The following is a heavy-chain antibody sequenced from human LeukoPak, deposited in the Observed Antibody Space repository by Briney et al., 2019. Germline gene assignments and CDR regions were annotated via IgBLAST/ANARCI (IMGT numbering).Heavy chain of an antibody. CDR3: ARDTHIVVVPAAIHSWFDP. CDR2: IIPILGIA. J-gene: IGHJ5*02. D-gene: IGHD2-2*02. CDR1: GGTFSSYT. Sequence: SVKVSCKASGGTFSSYTISWVRQAPGQGLEWMGRIIPILGIANYAHKFHGRGTITSGKSTSTAYMELSSLRSEDTAVYYCARDTHIVVVPAAIHSWFDPWGQGTLVTVSS. V-gene: IGHV1-69*04.